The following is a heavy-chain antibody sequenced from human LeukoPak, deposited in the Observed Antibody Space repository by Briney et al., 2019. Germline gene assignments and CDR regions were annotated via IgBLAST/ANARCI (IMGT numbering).Heavy chain of an antibody. CDR3: ARSEINDYMRF. J-gene: IGHJ4*02. CDR2: IYQSGST. V-gene: IGHV4-38-2*02. Sequence: SETLSLTCTVSGYSIANGYQWAWIRQPPGKRLEWIGSIYQSGSTYDNLSLKSRLTMSVDTSKNQFSLKMRAVTAADTAIYYCARSEINDYMRFWGQGILVTVSS. D-gene: IGHD4-11*01. CDR1: GYSIANGYQ.